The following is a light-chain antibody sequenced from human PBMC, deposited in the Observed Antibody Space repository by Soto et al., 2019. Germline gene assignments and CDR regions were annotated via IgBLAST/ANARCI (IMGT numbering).Light chain of an antibody. CDR3: QQNYRNTPWT. J-gene: IGKJ1*01. CDR1: QSISRY. Sequence: DIEMTQSPSSLSASIGETVTVTCRASQSISRYLNWYQQKPGKAPTLLISAASSLERGVPLRFSGGGAGTEFTLTISSLQPEGFATYYCQQNYRNTPWTFGQGTKVDVK. CDR2: AAS. V-gene: IGKV1-39*01.